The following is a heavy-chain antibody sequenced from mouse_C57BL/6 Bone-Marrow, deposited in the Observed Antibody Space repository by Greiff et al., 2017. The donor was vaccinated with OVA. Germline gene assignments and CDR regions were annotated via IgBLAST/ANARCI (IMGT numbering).Heavy chain of an antibody. J-gene: IGHJ2*01. CDR3: TSYGNFDD. V-gene: IGHV14-4*01. CDR1: GFNIKDDY. D-gene: IGHD2-1*01. Sequence: VQLKESGAELVRPGASVKLSCTASGFNIKDDYMHWVKQRPEQGLEWIGWIDPENGDTEYDLPFHCKATITADTSSNTAYLQLSSLTSEDTAVYYCTSYGNFDDWGQGTTLTVSS. CDR2: IDPENGDT.